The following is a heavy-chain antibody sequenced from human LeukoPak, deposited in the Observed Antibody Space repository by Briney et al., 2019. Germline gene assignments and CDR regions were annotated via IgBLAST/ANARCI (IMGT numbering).Heavy chain of an antibody. CDR3: ARAKGRGYSYGFDY. CDR1: GYTFTGYY. Sequence: ASVKVSCKASGYTFTGYYMHWVRQAPGQGLEWMGWINPNSGGTNYAQKFQGRVTMTGDTSISTAYMELSRLRSDDTAVYYCARAKGRGYSYGFDYWGQGTLVTVSS. CDR2: INPNSGGT. V-gene: IGHV1-2*02. D-gene: IGHD5-18*01. J-gene: IGHJ4*02.